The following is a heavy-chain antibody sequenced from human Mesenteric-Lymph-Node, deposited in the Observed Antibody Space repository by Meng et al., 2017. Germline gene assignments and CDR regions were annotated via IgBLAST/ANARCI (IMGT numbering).Heavy chain of an antibody. D-gene: IGHD2-2*01. J-gene: IGHJ5*02. CDR3: ARTARVPSS. CDR2: ISPSGTDI. V-gene: IGHV3-11*01. Sequence: VVLVASGGGFVNPGCSLRVSCAASGFTFTAVYMTWIRQAPGMGLEWLSYISPSGTDISYADSVKGRFIISRDNAKNSVYLQMNSLRAEDTAVYYCARTARVPSSWGQGALVTVSS. CDR1: GFTFTAVY.